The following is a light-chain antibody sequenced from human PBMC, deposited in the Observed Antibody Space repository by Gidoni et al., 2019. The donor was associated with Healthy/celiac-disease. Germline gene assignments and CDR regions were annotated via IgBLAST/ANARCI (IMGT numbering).Light chain of an antibody. V-gene: IGLV4-60*03. Sequence: KLTCTLSSGHSSYIIAWHQQQPGKAPRYLMKLEGSGSYNKGSGVPDRFSGSSSGADRYLTISNLQSEDEADYYCETWDSNTRVFCGGTKLTVL. CDR3: ETWDSNTRV. J-gene: IGLJ3*02. CDR2: LEGSGSY. CDR1: SGHSSYI.